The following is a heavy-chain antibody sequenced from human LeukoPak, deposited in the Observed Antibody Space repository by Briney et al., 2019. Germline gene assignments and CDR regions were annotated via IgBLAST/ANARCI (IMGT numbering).Heavy chain of an antibody. CDR3: ARGVPTGIDYFDY. Sequence: GRSLRLSCAASGFTFSSYSMNWVRQAPGKGLEWVSYISSSSSTIYYADSVKGRFTISRDNAKNSLYLQMNSLRAEDTAVYYCARGVPTGIDYFDYWGQGTLVTVSS. J-gene: IGHJ4*02. D-gene: IGHD1-1*01. V-gene: IGHV3-48*01. CDR2: ISSSSSTI. CDR1: GFTFSSYS.